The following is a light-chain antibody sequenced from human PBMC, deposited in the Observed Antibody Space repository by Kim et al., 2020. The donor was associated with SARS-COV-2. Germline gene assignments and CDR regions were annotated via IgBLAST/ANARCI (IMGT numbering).Light chain of an antibody. J-gene: IGLJ2*01. CDR3: QSYASPDVV. Sequence: NFMLTQPHSVSESPGKTVTISCTRSSGSIANNYVHWYQQRPGSAPTTVIYEDKQRPSGVPDRFSGSIDRSSYSASLTISGLKTEDEADYYCQSYASPDVVFGGGTQLTVL. CDR2: EDK. CDR1: SGSIANNY. V-gene: IGLV6-57*04.